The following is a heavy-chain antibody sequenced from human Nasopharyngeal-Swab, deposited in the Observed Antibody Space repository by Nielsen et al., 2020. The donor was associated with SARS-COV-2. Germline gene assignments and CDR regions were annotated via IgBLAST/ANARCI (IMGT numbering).Heavy chain of an antibody. CDR3: AKGGITMIGRGMDV. Sequence: GESLKISCAASGFTFSSYWMSWIRQAPGKGLEWVSYISSSGSTIYYADSVKGRFTISRDNAKNSLYLQMNSLRAEDTAVYYCAKGGITMIGRGMDVWGQGTTVTVSS. V-gene: IGHV3-11*04. J-gene: IGHJ6*02. D-gene: IGHD3-22*01. CDR2: ISSSGSTI. CDR1: GFTFSSYW.